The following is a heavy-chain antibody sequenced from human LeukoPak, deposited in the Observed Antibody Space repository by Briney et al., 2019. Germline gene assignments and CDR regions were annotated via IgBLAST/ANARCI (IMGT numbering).Heavy chain of an antibody. V-gene: IGHV4-30-2*01. CDR2: IYHSGST. D-gene: IGHD2-2*01. Sequence: PSETLSLTCTVSGGSISSGGYYWSWIRQPPGKGLEWIGYIYHSGSTYYNPSLKSRVTISVDRSKNQFSLKLSSVTAADTAVYYCASMEPAAMGYYYMDVWGKGTTVTVSS. CDR1: GGSISSGGYY. J-gene: IGHJ6*03. CDR3: ASMEPAAMGYYYMDV.